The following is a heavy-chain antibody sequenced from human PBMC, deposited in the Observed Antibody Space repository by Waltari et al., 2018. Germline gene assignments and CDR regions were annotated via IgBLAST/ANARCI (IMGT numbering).Heavy chain of an antibody. Sequence: QVQLQESGPGLVKPSETLSLTCAVSGYSISSGYYWGWIRQPPGKGLEWIGSIYHSGSSYYNQSLKSRVTISVDTSKNQFSLKLSSVTAADTAVYYCAREGIAAAGDWGQGTLVTVSS. D-gene: IGHD6-13*01. J-gene: IGHJ4*02. V-gene: IGHV4-38-2*02. CDR3: AREGIAAAGD. CDR2: IYHSGSS. CDR1: GYSISSGYY.